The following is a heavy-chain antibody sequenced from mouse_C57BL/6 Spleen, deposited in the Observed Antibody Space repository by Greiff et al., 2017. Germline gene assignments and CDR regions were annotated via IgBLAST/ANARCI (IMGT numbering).Heavy chain of an antibody. V-gene: IGHV5-17*01. CDR2: ISSGSSTI. CDR3: ARGGLDYYAMDY. Sequence: EVKLVESGGGLVKPGGSLKLSCAASGFTFSDYGMHWVRQAPEKGLEWVAYISSGSSTIYYADTVKGRFTISRDNAKNTLFLQMTSLRSEDTAMYYCARGGLDYYAMDYWGQGTSVTVSS. CDR1: GFTFSDYG. J-gene: IGHJ4*01.